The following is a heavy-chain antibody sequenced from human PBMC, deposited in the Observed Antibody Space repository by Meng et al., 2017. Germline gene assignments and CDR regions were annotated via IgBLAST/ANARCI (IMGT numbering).Heavy chain of an antibody. CDR1: GFTFSSYA. Sequence: GESLKISCAASGFTFSSYAMSWVRQAPGKGLEWVSAISGSGGSTYYADSVKGRFTISRDNSKNTLYLQMSSLRIEDTTVYYCARESTGRLDYWGQGTLVTVSS. D-gene: IGHD4-17*01. J-gene: IGHJ4*02. V-gene: IGHV3-23*01. CDR3: ARESTGRLDY. CDR2: ISGSGGST.